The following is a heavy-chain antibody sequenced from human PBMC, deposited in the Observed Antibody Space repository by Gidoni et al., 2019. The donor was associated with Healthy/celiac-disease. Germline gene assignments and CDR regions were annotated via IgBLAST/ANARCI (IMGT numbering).Heavy chain of an antibody. D-gene: IGHD6-19*01. CDR2: IYYSGST. Sequence: QVQLQESGPGLVKPSETLSLTCTVSGGSISSYYWSWIRQPPGKGLEWIGYIYYSGSTNYNPSLKSRVTISVDTSKNQFSLKLSSVTAADTAVYYCARADGWTPGTHFDYWGQGTLVTVSS. CDR3: ARADGWTPGTHFDY. CDR1: GGSISSYY. V-gene: IGHV4-59*01. J-gene: IGHJ4*02.